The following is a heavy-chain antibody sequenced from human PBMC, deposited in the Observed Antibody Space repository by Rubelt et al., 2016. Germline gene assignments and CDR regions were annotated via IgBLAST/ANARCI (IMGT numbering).Heavy chain of an antibody. CDR1: GSISSGGYF. Sequence: GSISSGGYFWSWIRQHPGKGLEWIGYIYYSGSTNYNPSLKGRVTISADTSKNQFSLKLSSVTAADTAVYYCARHWTPKSCSSTSCHYYYYMDVWGKGTTVTVSS. CDR3: ARHWTPKSCSSTSCHYYYYMDV. D-gene: IGHD2-2*01. V-gene: IGHV4-31*02. CDR2: IYYSGST. J-gene: IGHJ6*03.